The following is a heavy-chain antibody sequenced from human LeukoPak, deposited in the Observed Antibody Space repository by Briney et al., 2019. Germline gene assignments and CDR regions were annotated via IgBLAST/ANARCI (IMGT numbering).Heavy chain of an antibody. D-gene: IGHD6-19*01. CDR2: IYYSGST. Sequence: SETLSLTCTVSGGSISSYYWSWLRQPPGKGLEWIGYIYYSGSTNYNPSLKSRVTISVDTSKNQFSLKLSSVTAADTAVYYCARADYSSGWPYYFDYWGQGTLVTVSS. J-gene: IGHJ4*02. CDR3: ARADYSSGWPYYFDY. V-gene: IGHV4-59*01. CDR1: GGSISSYY.